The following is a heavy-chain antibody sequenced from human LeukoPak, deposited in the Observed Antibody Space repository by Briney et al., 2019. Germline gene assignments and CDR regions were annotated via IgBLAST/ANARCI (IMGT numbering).Heavy chain of an antibody. CDR2: IYYSGST. D-gene: IGHD7-27*01. J-gene: IGHJ5*02. CDR3: ARDRDWGIDP. V-gene: IGHV4-59*01. CDR1: GGSISSYY. Sequence: KPSETLSLTCTVSGGSISSYYWSWIRQPPGKGLEWIGYIYYSGSTNYNPSLKSRVTISVDTSKNQFSLKLSSVTAADTAVYYCARDRDWGIDPWGQGTLVTVSS.